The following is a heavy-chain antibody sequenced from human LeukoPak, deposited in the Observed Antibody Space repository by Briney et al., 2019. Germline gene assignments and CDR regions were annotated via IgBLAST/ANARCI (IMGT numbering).Heavy chain of an antibody. Sequence: PGGSLRLSCEVSGLTFSNAWMTWVRQAPGKGLEWVGLIKRKIDGETTDYAAPVKGGFTISRDDPKNTLYLQMNSLKTEDTAIYYCIGSFLDYWGQGTLVTVSS. D-gene: IGHD2/OR15-2a*01. J-gene: IGHJ4*02. CDR3: IGSFLDY. V-gene: IGHV3-15*01. CDR2: IKRKIDGETT. CDR1: GLTFSNAW.